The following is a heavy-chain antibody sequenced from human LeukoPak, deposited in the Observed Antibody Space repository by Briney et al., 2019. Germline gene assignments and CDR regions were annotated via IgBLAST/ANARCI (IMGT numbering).Heavy chain of an antibody. V-gene: IGHV4-38-2*02. CDR3: ARHTVVPAAIGI. J-gene: IGHJ4*02. CDR1: GYSISSGYY. CDR2: INHSGST. D-gene: IGHD2-2*02. Sequence: PSETLSLTCTVSGYSISSGYYWGWIRQPPGKGLEWIGEINHSGSTNYNPSLKSRVTISVDTSKNQFSLKLSSVTAADTAVYYCARHTVVPAAIGIWGQGTLVTVSS.